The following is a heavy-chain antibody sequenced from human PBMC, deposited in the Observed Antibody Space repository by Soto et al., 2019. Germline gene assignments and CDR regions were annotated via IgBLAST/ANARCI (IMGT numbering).Heavy chain of an antibody. CDR2: ISAYNGNT. J-gene: IGHJ6*02. D-gene: IGHD3-10*01. CDR3: AREYYGSEWYYYYYGMDV. V-gene: IGHV1-18*01. CDR1: GYTFTSYG. Sequence: GASVKVSCKASGYTFTSYGISWVRQAPGQGLEWMGWISAYNGNTNYAQKLQGRVTMTTDTSTSTAYMELRSLRSDDTAAYYCAREYYGSEWYYYYYGMDVWGQGTTVTVSS.